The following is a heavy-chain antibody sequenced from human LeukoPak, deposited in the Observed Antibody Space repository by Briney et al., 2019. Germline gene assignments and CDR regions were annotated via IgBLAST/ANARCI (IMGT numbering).Heavy chain of an antibody. J-gene: IGHJ6*04. CDR3: AELGITMIGGV. Sequence: GGSLRLSCAASGFTFDDYAMHWVRQAPGKGLEWVSSISWNSGSIGYADSVKGRFTISRDNAKNSLYLQMNSLRAEDTAVYYCAELGITMIGGVWGKGTTVTISS. V-gene: IGHV3-9*01. D-gene: IGHD3-10*02. CDR1: GFTFDDYA. CDR2: ISWNSGSI.